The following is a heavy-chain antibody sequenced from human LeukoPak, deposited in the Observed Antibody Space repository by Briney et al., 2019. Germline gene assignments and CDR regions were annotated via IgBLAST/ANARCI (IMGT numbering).Heavy chain of an antibody. CDR1: GGSISSGSYY. D-gene: IGHD3-22*01. Sequence: NSSETLSLTCTVSGGSISSGSYYWSWIRQPAGKGLEWIGRIYTSGSTNYNPSLKSRVTISVDTSKNQFSLKLSSVTAADTAVYYCARGWHSSGTWGQGTLVTVSS. CDR2: IYTSGST. V-gene: IGHV4-61*02. J-gene: IGHJ5*02. CDR3: ARGWHSSGT.